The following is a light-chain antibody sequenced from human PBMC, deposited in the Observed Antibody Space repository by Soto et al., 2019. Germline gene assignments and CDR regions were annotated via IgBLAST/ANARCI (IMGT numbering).Light chain of an antibody. CDR2: GAS. CDR3: QQYASLPRT. Sequence: EIVLTQSPGTLSVSPGDGATLSCRASQTVGKNYLAWYQQRPGQAPRLLIHGASSRATGIPDRFSGSGSGTEFTLTIGRLEPEDFAGYYCQQYASLPRTFGQGTKVDFK. J-gene: IGKJ1*01. CDR1: QTVGKNY. V-gene: IGKV3-20*01.